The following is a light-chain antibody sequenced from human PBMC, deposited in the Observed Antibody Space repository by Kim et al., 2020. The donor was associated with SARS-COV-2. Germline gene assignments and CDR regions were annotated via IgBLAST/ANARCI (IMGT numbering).Light chain of an antibody. Sequence: ELTQLPSASGTPGQRVTISCSGSSSNIGSNYVYWYQQLPGTAPKLLIYRNNQRPSGVPDRFSGSKSGTSASLAISGLRSEDEADYYCAAWDDSLSGWVFGGGTQLTVL. CDR1: SSNIGSNY. J-gene: IGLJ3*02. CDR3: AAWDDSLSGWV. V-gene: IGLV1-47*01. CDR2: RNN.